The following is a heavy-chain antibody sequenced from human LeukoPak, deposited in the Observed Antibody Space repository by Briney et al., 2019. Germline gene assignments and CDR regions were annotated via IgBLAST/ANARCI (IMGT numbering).Heavy chain of an antibody. J-gene: IGHJ6*02. CDR3: ARWGNYKVMDV. CDR1: GFTFSSHG. CDR2: KWYDGSTK. V-gene: IGHV3-33*01. D-gene: IGHD1-7*01. Sequence: GGSLRLSCAASGFTFSSHGMHWVRQAPGKGLEWVAVKWYDGSTKYYADSVKGRFTISRDNSKNTLSLEMNSLRAEDTAVYYCARWGNYKVMDVWGQGTTVTVSS.